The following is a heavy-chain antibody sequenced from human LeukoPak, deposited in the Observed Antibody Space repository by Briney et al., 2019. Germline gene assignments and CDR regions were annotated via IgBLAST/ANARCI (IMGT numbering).Heavy chain of an antibody. CDR2: ISAYNGNT. D-gene: IGHD6-13*01. CDR3: ARGGVVGSSSFFDY. J-gene: IGHJ4*02. CDR1: GYIFTSYG. V-gene: IGHV1-18*01. Sequence: ASVKVSCKASGYIFTSYGISWVRQGPGQGLEWVGWISAYNGNTKFAPNLQDRVTMTTDTSTSTAYMELRSLRSDDTAVYYCARGGVVGSSSFFDYWGQGTLVTVSS.